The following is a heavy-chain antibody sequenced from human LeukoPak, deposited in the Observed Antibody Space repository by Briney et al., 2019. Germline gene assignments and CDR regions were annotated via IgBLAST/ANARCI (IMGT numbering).Heavy chain of an antibody. CDR2: TFYRSKWYY. D-gene: IGHD2-15*01. Sequence: SPPLSLPFGISGDRLSNNNAAWNWIRPSPSSGLGWLGMTFYRSKWYYDYAVSVKSRITIKSDTSKNQFSLQLTFVTPDDTAVYYCAREGRRVSGGTLSLDYWGQGTLVSVSS. J-gene: IGHJ4*02. CDR1: GDRLSNNNAA. V-gene: IGHV6-1*01. CDR3: AREGRRVSGGTLSLDY.